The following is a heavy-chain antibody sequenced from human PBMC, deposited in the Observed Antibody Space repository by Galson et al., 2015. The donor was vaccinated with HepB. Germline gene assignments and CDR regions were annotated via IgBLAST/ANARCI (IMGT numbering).Heavy chain of an antibody. Sequence: SLRLSCAASGFMFNTYGMHWVRQAPGKGLEWNAVTSYDGTTHYYADSVKGRITISRDNSKNTLYLQMNNLRLADTAVYYCARGSHSSGSFDVWGQGTMVTVSS. CDR2: TSYDGTTH. J-gene: IGHJ3*01. D-gene: IGHD3-22*01. V-gene: IGHV3-30*01. CDR3: ARGSHSSGSFDV. CDR1: GFMFNTYG.